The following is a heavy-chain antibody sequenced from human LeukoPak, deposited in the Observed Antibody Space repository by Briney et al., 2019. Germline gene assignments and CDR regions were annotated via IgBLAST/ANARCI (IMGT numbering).Heavy chain of an antibody. Sequence: ASVKVSCKASGYTFTGYYMHWVRQAPGQGLEWMGWINPNSGGTNYAQKLQGRVTMTRDTSISTAYMELSRLRSDDTAVYYCVMITFGGVIVMPYWGQGTLVTVSS. J-gene: IGHJ4*02. CDR3: VMITFGGVIVMPY. CDR1: GYTFTGYY. D-gene: IGHD3-16*02. V-gene: IGHV1-2*02. CDR2: INPNSGGT.